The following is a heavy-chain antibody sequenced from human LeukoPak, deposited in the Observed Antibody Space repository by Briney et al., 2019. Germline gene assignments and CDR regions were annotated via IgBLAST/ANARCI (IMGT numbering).Heavy chain of an antibody. J-gene: IGHJ5*02. V-gene: IGHV1-8*01. Sequence: ASVKVSCKASGYTFTSCDINWVRQATGQGLEWMGWMNPNSGNTGYAQKFQGRVTMTRNTSISTAYMELSSLRSEDTAVYYCARGGGPFLRSFIIVAAGTDWFDPWGQGTLATVSS. CDR2: MNPNSGNT. CDR3: ARGGGPFLRSFIIVAAGTDWFDP. D-gene: IGHD6-13*01. CDR1: GYTFTSCD.